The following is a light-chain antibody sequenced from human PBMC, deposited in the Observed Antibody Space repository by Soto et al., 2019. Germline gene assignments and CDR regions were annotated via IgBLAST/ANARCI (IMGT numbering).Light chain of an antibody. CDR3: QQTHDIHQPS. J-gene: IGKJ4*01. V-gene: IGKV1-39*01. Sequence: IQMTQSPASLSASVGDRVTITCRASQNIDKHLNWYQQKPGKPPKLLIYTASNLYSGVPSRFSGGGSGTHFTLTISTLHPEDFATYHCQQTHDIHQPSFGGGTRVEIK. CDR2: TAS. CDR1: QNIDKH.